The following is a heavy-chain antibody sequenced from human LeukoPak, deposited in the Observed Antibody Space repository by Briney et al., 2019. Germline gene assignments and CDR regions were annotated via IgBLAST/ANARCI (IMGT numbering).Heavy chain of an antibody. CDR2: IYYSGST. Sequence: SETLSLTCTVSGGSISSGDYYWSWIRQPPGKGLEWIGYIYYSGSTYYNPSLKSRVTISVDTSKNQFSLKLSSVTAADTAVYYCAREPGDYYYYYYMDVWGKGTTVTVSS. D-gene: IGHD3-10*01. CDR1: GGSISSGDYY. V-gene: IGHV4-30-4*08. CDR3: AREPGDYYYYYYMDV. J-gene: IGHJ6*03.